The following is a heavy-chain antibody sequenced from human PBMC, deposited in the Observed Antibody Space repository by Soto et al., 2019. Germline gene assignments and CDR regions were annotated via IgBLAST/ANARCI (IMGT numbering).Heavy chain of an antibody. CDR3: ARVHCNNCYQGRVAFDM. Sequence: PGGSLRLSCAASGFTFSSYGMHWVRQAPGKGLEWVAVIWYDGSNKYYADSVKGRFTISRDNSKNTMSLQMNSLRAEDTAVYHCARVHCNNCYQGRVAFDMWAQGTMVTVSS. J-gene: IGHJ3*02. CDR2: IWYDGSNK. CDR1: GFTFSSYG. V-gene: IGHV3-33*01. D-gene: IGHD2-2*01.